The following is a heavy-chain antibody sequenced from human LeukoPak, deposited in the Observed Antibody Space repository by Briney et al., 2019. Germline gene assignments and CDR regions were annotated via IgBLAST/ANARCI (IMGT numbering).Heavy chain of an antibody. V-gene: IGHV3-7*01. Sequence: PGGSLRLSCAASGFTFSGYWMTWVRQAPGKGLEWVANIKHDGSEKYYVDSVKGRFTISRDNAKNSLYLQMNSLRAEDTAFYYCARDASGYYYTLGLIDYWGQGTLVTVSS. D-gene: IGHD3-22*01. CDR2: IKHDGSEK. CDR1: GFTFSGYW. CDR3: ARDASGYYYTLGLIDY. J-gene: IGHJ4*02.